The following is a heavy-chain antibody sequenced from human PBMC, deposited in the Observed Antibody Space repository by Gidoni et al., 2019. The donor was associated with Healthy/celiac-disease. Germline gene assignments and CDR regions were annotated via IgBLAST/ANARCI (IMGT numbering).Heavy chain of an antibody. CDR3: ARGQVKWRGITMVRGPYNWFDP. CDR2: INPSGGST. J-gene: IGHJ5*02. Sequence: QVQLVQSGAQVKKPGVSVKVSCKASGYTFTSSYMHWVRQAPGQGLEWMGIINPSGGSTSYAQKFQGRVTMTMDTSASTVYMELSSLRSEDTAVYYCARGQVKWRGITMVRGPYNWFDPWGQGTLVTVSS. D-gene: IGHD3-10*01. CDR1: GYTFTSSY. V-gene: IGHV1-46*03.